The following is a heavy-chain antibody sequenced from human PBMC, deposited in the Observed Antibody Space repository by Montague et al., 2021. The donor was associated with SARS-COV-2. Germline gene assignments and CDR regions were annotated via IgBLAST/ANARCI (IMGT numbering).Heavy chain of an antibody. V-gene: IGHV2-70*04. J-gene: IGHJ4*02. CDR1: GFSLSTSGMR. Sequence: PALVKPTQTLTLTCTFSGFSLSTSGMRASWIRQPPGKALEWLARXDWDDDKFYSTSLKTRLTVSKDTSKNQVGLTMTNMDPVDRATYYSARSYYDILTAYYTPFDYWGQGTLVTVSS. CDR2: XDWDDDK. CDR3: ARSYYDILTAYYTPFDY. D-gene: IGHD3-9*01.